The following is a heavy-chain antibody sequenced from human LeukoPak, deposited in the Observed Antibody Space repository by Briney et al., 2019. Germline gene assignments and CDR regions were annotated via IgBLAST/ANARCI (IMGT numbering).Heavy chain of an antibody. D-gene: IGHD2-15*01. CDR1: GYTFTSYG. Sequence: GASVTVSFKASGYTFTSYGISWVRQAPGQGLEWMGWISAYNGNKNYAQKLQGRVTLTTDTSTSTAYMELRSLRSDDTAVYYCARGAVVAAIYGMDVWGQGTTVTVSS. CDR3: ARGAVVAAIYGMDV. J-gene: IGHJ6*02. CDR2: ISAYNGNK. V-gene: IGHV1-18*01.